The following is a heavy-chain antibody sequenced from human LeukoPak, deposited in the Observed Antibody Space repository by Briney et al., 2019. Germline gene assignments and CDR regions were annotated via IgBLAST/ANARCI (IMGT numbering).Heavy chain of an antibody. J-gene: IGHJ4*02. CDR2: ITTSDGNT. D-gene: IGHD7-27*01. V-gene: IGHV3-23*01. Sequence: GGSLRLSCAASGLTFSSYTMSWVRQAPGKGLEWVSTITTSDGNTYYADSVKGRFTVSRDNSQNTLYLQMNSLRAEDTAVYYCAKDGGLWVSAHWGDSWGRGTLVTASS. CDR1: GLTFSSYT. CDR3: AKDGGLWVSAHWGDS.